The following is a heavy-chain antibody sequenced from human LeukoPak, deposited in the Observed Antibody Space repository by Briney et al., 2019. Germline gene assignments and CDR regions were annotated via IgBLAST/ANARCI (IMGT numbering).Heavy chain of an antibody. CDR1: GGSISSYY. D-gene: IGHD2-2*01. CDR3: ARAGYCSSTSCRGNWFDP. V-gene: IGHV4-59*01. Sequence: SETLSLTCTVSGGSISSYYWSWIRQPPGKGLEWIGYIYYSGSTNYNPSLKSRVTISVDTSRNQFSLKLSSVTAADTAVYYCARAGYCSSTSCRGNWFDPWGQGTLVTVSS. CDR2: IYYSGST. J-gene: IGHJ5*02.